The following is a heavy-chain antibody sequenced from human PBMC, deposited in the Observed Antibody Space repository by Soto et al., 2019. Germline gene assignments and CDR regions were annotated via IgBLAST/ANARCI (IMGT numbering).Heavy chain of an antibody. D-gene: IGHD6-13*01. CDR3: ASDGVLIAAAGHPNAFDI. J-gene: IGHJ3*02. CDR1: GGTFSSYA. CDR2: IIPIFGTA. Sequence: QVQLVQSGAEVKKPGSSVKVSCKASGGTFSSYAISWVRQAPGQGLEWMGGIIPIFGTANYAQKFQGRVTITEEGSTSTAYIELSSLRSGGTAGYYCASDGVLIAAAGHPNAFDIWGQGTMVTVSS. V-gene: IGHV1-69*01.